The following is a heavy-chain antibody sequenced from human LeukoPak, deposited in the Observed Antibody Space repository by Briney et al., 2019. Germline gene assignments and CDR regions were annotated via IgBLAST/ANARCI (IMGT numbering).Heavy chain of an antibody. CDR3: ARIQTYYYDSTDRLGGMDV. V-gene: IGHV1-2*02. Sequence: ASVKVSCKASGYTFTGYYMHRVRQAPGQGLEWMGWINPNSGGTNYAQKFQGRVTMTRDTSISTAYMELRSLRSDDTAVYYCARIQTYYYDSTDRLGGMDVWGQGTTVTVSS. J-gene: IGHJ6*02. CDR2: INPNSGGT. D-gene: IGHD3-22*01. CDR1: GYTFTGYY.